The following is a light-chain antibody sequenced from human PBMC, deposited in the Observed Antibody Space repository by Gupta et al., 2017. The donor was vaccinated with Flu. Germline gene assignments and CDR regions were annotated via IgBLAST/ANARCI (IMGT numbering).Light chain of an antibody. CDR3: AAWDYSLNGWV. CDR1: NSNIGTNT. J-gene: IGLJ3*02. V-gene: IGLV1-44*01. Sequence: QSVLTQPPSASGTPGQRVTISCSGSNSNIGTNTVNWSQQLPGTAPKLLIYTNSQRPSGVPDRFSGSKSGTSASLAISGLRSDDEADYYCAAWDYSLNGWVFGGGTKLTVL. CDR2: TNS.